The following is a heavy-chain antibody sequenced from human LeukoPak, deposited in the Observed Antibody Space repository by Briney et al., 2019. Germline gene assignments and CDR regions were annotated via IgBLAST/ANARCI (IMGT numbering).Heavy chain of an antibody. V-gene: IGHV1-2*02. J-gene: IGHJ6*03. CDR3: ARSGYYGERYYYMDV. Sequence: ASVKVSCKASGYTFTGYYMHWVRQAPGQGLEWMGWINPNSGGTNYAQKFQGRVTMTRDTSISTAYMELSRLRSEDTAVYYCARSGYYGERYYYMDVWGKGTTVTVSS. D-gene: IGHD3-3*01. CDR2: INPNSGGT. CDR1: GYTFTGYY.